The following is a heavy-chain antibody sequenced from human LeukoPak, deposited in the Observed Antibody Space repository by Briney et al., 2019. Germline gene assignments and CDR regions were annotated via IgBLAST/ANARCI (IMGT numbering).Heavy chain of an antibody. J-gene: IGHJ2*01. V-gene: IGHV4-59*01. CDR2: IYYSGST. D-gene: IGHD2-21*02. Sequence: PSETLSLICTVSGGSISSYYWSWIRQPPGKGLDWIGYIYYSGSTNYNPSLKSRVTISVDTSKNQFSLKLSSVTAADTAVYDCARIQTYCGGDCYWYFDLWGRGTLVTVSS. CDR1: GGSISSYY. CDR3: ARIQTYCGGDCYWYFDL.